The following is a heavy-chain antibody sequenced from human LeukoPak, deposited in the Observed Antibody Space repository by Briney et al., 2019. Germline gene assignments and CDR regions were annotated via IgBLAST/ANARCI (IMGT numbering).Heavy chain of an antibody. J-gene: IGHJ6*02. CDR3: ARAAFVPIAVAGSDYYYGMDV. CDR1: GFTFSSYG. V-gene: IGHV3-30*03. Sequence: GRSLRLSCAASGFTFSSYGMHWVRRAPGKGLEWVAVVSYDGGNKDYADSVKGRFTISRDNAKNSPYLQMNSLRAEDTAVYYCARAAFVPIAVAGSDYYYGMDVWGQGTTVTVSS. D-gene: IGHD6-19*01. CDR2: VSYDGGNK.